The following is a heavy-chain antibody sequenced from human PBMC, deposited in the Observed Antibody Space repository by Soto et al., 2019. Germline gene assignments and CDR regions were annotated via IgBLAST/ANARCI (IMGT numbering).Heavy chain of an antibody. Sequence: GGSLRLSCIASGFAFRKYNMNWVRQVPGKGLEWVSYISSTGDNIFYSDSVKGRFSISRDNADNSLYLHMNNLTDADTAVYYCARVRAVAPILAYWGQGLLVTVSS. CDR3: ARVRAVAPILAY. CDR2: ISSTGDNI. V-gene: IGHV3-48*02. D-gene: IGHD3-10*01. J-gene: IGHJ4*02. CDR1: GFAFRKYN.